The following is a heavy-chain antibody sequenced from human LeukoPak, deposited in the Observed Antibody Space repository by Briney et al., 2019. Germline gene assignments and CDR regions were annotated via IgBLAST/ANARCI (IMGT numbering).Heavy chain of an antibody. J-gene: IGHJ5*02. D-gene: IGHD6-13*01. CDR1: GYIFTSYW. CDR3: AIQGIAAAGTGFDP. CDR2: MYPSDSDT. V-gene: IGHV5-51*01. Sequence: GETLKISCQGSGYIFTSYWIGRVRQMPGKGLEGMGVMYPSDSDTRYSPSFQGQVTISADKSISTAYLQWGSLKASDTAMYYCAIQGIAAAGTGFDPWGQGTLVTVSS.